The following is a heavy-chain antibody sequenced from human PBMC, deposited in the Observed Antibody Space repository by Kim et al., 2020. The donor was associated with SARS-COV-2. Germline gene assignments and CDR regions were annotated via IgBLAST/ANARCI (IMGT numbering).Heavy chain of an antibody. V-gene: IGHV1-46*01. J-gene: IGHJ4*02. D-gene: IGHD2-15*01. CDR1: GYTFTSYY. CDR2: INPSGGST. Sequence: ASVKVSCKASGYTFTSYYMHWVRQAPGQGLEWMGIINPSGGSTSYAQKFQGRVTMTRDTSTSTVYMELSSLRSEDTAVYYCARSYCSGGSCYSPLPVFDYWGQGTLVTVSS. CDR3: ARSYCSGGSCYSPLPVFDY.